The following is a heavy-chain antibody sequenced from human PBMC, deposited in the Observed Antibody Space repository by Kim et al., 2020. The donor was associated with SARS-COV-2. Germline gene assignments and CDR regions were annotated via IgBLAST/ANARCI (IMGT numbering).Heavy chain of an antibody. V-gene: IGHV3-30*04. CDR2: ISYDGSNK. J-gene: IGHJ5*01. Sequence: GGSLRLSCAASGFTFSSYAMHWVRQAPGKGLEWVAVISYDGSNKYYADSVKGRFTISRDNSKNTLYLQMNSLRAEDTAVYYCAREDYDFWSGYQPRGWF. CDR3: AREDYDFWSGYQPRGWF. CDR1: GFTFSSYA. D-gene: IGHD3-3*01.